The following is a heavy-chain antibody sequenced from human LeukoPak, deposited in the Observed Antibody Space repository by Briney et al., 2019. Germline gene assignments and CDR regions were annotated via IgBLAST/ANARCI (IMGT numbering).Heavy chain of an antibody. Sequence: GASVKVSCKASGGTFSSYAIIWVRQAPGQGLEWMGGIIPIFGTANYAQKFQGRVTITTDESTSTAYMELSSLRSEDTAVYYCARAPATVTPSFDIWGQGTMVTVSS. J-gene: IGHJ3*02. V-gene: IGHV1-69*05. CDR2: IIPIFGTA. D-gene: IGHD4-17*01. CDR3: ARAPATVTPSFDI. CDR1: GGTFSSYA.